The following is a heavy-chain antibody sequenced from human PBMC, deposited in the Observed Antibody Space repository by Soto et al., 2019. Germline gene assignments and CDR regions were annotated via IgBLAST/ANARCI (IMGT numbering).Heavy chain of an antibody. CDR1: GYTFTSYA. D-gene: IGHD7-27*01. Sequence: QVQLVQSGAEVKKPGASVKVSCKASGYTFTSYAMHWVRQAPGQRLEWMGWSNACNGNTKYSQKFQGRVTITRDTSASTAYMELSSLRSEDTAVYYCARQRGTSYYYMDVWGKGTTVTVSS. V-gene: IGHV1-3*01. J-gene: IGHJ6*03. CDR3: ARQRGTSYYYMDV. CDR2: SNACNGNT.